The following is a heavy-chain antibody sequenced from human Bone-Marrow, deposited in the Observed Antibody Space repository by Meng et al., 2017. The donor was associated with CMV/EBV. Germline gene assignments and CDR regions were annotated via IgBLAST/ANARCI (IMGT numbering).Heavy chain of an antibody. Sequence: ASVKVSCKASGYTFTGYYMHWVRQAPGQGLKWMGWINPNSGGTNYAQKFQGRVTMNRDTYISTAYMGLSRLGSDDSAEYYCARLRGGALFDYWGQGTLVTVSS. D-gene: IGHD3-16*01. CDR2: INPNSGGT. CDR1: GYTFTGYY. V-gene: IGHV1-2*02. CDR3: ARLRGGALFDY. J-gene: IGHJ4*02.